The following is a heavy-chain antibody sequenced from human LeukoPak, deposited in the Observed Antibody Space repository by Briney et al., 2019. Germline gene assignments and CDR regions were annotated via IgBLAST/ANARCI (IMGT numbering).Heavy chain of an antibody. V-gene: IGHV4-59*01. CDR1: GVSISSYY. J-gene: IGHJ4*02. CDR2: IYYSGST. D-gene: IGHD2-15*01. Sequence: KASETLSLTCTVSGVSISSYYWSWIRQPPGKGLEWIGYIYYSGSTNYNPSLKSRVTISVDTSKNQFSLKLSSVTAADTAVYYCARAPAENYCSGGSCYSETDLWGQGTLVTVSS. CDR3: ARAPAENYCSGGSCYSETDL.